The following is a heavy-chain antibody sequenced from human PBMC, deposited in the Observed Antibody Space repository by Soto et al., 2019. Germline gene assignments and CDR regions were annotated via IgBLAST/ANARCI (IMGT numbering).Heavy chain of an antibody. D-gene: IGHD1-7*01. CDR3: ARGRRVNWNYAWFDP. V-gene: IGHV1-2*04. CDR2: INPNSGGT. CDR1: GYTFTGYY. Sequence: GASVKVSCKASGYTFTGYYMHWVRQAPGQGLEWMGWINPNSGGTNYAQKFQGWVTMTRDTSISTAYMELSRLRSDDTAVYYCARGRRVNWNYAWFDPWGQGTLVTVSS. J-gene: IGHJ5*02.